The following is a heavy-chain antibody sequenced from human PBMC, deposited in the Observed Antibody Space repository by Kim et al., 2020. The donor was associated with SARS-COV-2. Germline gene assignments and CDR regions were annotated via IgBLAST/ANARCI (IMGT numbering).Heavy chain of an antibody. J-gene: IGHJ2*01. CDR3: AKEITYYYDSSGYWGYF. CDR2: ISWNSGSI. V-gene: IGHV3-9*01. CDR1: GFTFDDYA. D-gene: IGHD3-22*01. Sequence: GGSLRLSCAASGFTFDDYAMHWVRQAPGKGLEWVSGISWNSGSIGYADSVKGRFTISRDNAKNSLYLQMNSLRAEDTALYYCAKEITYYYDSSGYWGYF.